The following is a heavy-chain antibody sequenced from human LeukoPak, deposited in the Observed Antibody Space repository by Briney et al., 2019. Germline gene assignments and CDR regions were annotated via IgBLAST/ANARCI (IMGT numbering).Heavy chain of an antibody. Sequence: PGGSLRLSCAASGFTLSRYWMHWVRRAPEKGLGWVSRINSDGISTSYADSVKGRFTISRDNAKNTLYLQMNSLRAEDTAVYYCARADGGWYHYYYYMDVWGKGTTVTVSS. D-gene: IGHD6-19*01. CDR1: GFTLSRYW. CDR2: INSDGIST. CDR3: ARADGGWYHYYYYMDV. V-gene: IGHV3-74*01. J-gene: IGHJ6*03.